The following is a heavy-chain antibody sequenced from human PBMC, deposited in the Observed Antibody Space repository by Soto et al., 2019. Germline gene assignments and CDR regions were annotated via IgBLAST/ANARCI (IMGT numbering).Heavy chain of an antibody. D-gene: IGHD6-6*01. V-gene: IGHV4-39*01. CDR1: GGSIKSSGYP. CDR3: ARHAPYRSSADYGMDV. CDR2: IYYSRST. J-gene: IGHJ6*02. Sequence: SIASAVCGGSIKSSGYPGAWNSQGPGKGLEWIGSIYYSRSTYYHPSLKSRVTKSVDTSKNQFSLKLSSVTAAHTAVYFCARHAPYRSSADYGMDVWAQATTVTVSS.